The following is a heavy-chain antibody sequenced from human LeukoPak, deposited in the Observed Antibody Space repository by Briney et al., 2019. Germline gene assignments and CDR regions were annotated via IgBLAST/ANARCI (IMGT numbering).Heavy chain of an antibody. J-gene: IGHJ5*02. CDR2: IEKDGSEK. Sequence: QPGGSLRLSCVASGFTFSSYWMNWVRQAPGKGPEWVANIEKDGSEKNYVDSVKGRFTISRDNAKSSVYLQMNNLRAEDTAVYYCAREWEYQLLYWFDPWGQGTLVTVSS. D-gene: IGHD2-2*01. CDR3: AREWEYQLLYWFDP. CDR1: GFTFSSYW. V-gene: IGHV3-7*01.